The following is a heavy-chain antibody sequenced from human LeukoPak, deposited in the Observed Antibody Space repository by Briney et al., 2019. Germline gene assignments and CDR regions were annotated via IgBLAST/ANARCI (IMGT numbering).Heavy chain of an antibody. V-gene: IGHV3-66*01. D-gene: IGHD3-9*01. J-gene: IGHJ3*02. CDR1: GFTVSSNY. Sequence: GGSLRLSCAASGFTVSSNYMSWVRQAPGKGLEWVSVIYSGGSTYYADSVKGRFTISRDNSKNTLYLQMNSLRAEDTAVYYCARESPTITYYDILTGPDAFDIWGQGTMVTVSS. CDR2: IYSGGST. CDR3: ARESPTITYYDILTGPDAFDI.